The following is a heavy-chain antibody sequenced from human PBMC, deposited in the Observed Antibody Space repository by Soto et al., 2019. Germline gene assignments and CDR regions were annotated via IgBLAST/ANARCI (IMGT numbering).Heavy chain of an antibody. V-gene: IGHV4-30-2*01. CDR2: IYPSGMP. CDR1: GGSISNAAYS. D-gene: IGHD5-18*01. J-gene: IGHJ4*02. Sequence: PSETLSLTCTVSGGSISNAAYSWSWIWQPPGKGLEWIGYIYPSGMPFYNPSLRSRVTISIDRSNDQFSLNLKSVTAADTAVYYCARERGGYGLFDSWGQGTLVTVSS. CDR3: ARERGGYGLFDS.